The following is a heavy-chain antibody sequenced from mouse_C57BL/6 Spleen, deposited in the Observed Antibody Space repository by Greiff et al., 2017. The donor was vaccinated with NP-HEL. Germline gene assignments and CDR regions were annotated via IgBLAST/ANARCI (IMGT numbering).Heavy chain of an antibody. CDR3: ARKGTGNGYFDV. Sequence: VQLQQSGAELVKPGASVKMSCKASGYTFTSYWITWVKQRPGQGLEWIGDIYPGSGSTNYNEKFKSKATLTVDTSSSTAYMQLSSLTSEDSAVYYCARKGTGNGYFDVWGTGTTVTVSS. D-gene: IGHD4-1*01. CDR1: GYTFTSYW. V-gene: IGHV1-55*01. J-gene: IGHJ1*03. CDR2: IYPGSGST.